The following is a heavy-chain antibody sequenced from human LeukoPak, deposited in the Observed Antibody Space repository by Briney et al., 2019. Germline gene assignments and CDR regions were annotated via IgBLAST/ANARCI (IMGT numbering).Heavy chain of an antibody. J-gene: IGHJ6*03. CDR3: ARVIPGGFYRYMDV. CDR2: ISAYNGNT. D-gene: IGHD3-16*02. CDR1: DYTFTRYG. Sequence: ASVKVSCKASDYTFTRYGISWVRQAPGQGLEWMGWISAYNGNTNYAQKLQGRVTMTTDISTSTAYMELRSLRSDDTAVYYCARVIPGGFYRYMDVWGKGTTVTVSS. V-gene: IGHV1-18*01.